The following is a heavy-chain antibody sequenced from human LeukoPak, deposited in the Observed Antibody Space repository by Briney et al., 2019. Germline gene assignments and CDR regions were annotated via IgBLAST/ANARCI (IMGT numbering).Heavy chain of an antibody. J-gene: IGHJ5*02. V-gene: IGHV4-34*01. CDR1: GGSFRGYY. CDR3: ARATRTIFGVVGNWFDP. CDR2: INHSGST. Sequence: SETLSLTCAVYGGSFRGYYWSWIRQPPGKGLEWIGEINHSGSTNYNPSLKSRVTISVDTSKNQFSLKLSSVTAADTAVYYCARATRTIFGVVGNWFDPWAREPWSPSPQ. D-gene: IGHD3-3*01.